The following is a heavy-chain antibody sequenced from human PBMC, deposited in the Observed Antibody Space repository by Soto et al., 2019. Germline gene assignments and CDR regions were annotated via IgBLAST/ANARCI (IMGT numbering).Heavy chain of an antibody. CDR1: GGSISSGGYS. D-gene: IGHD3-3*01. V-gene: IGHV4-30-2*01. Sequence: PSETLSLTCAVSGGSISSGGYSWSWIRQPPGKGLEWIGYIYHSGSTYYNPSLKSRVTISVDRSKNQFSLKLSSVTAADTAVYYCARAGSRESTYYDFWSGYSPPPRYGMDVWGQGTTVTVSS. CDR2: IYHSGST. CDR3: ARAGSRESTYYDFWSGYSPPPRYGMDV. J-gene: IGHJ6*02.